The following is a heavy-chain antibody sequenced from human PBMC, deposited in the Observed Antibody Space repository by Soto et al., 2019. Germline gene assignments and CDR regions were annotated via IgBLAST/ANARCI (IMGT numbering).Heavy chain of an antibody. D-gene: IGHD1-26*01. CDR1: GFTFGSYA. J-gene: IGHJ4*02. Sequence: EVQLLESGGGLVQPGGSLRLSCAASGFTFGSYAMSWVRQAPGKGLEWVSLVTYSGADTYYAGSVTGRFTISRDTSRNTLYLPMRSLRVEDTAVYYCATPSLSTGGYSSFDSWGRGTLVTVYS. CDR2: VTYSGADT. CDR3: ATPSLSTGGYSSFDS. V-gene: IGHV3-23*01.